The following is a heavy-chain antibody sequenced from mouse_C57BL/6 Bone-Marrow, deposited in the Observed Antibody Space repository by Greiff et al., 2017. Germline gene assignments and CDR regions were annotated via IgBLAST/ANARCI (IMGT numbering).Heavy chain of an antibody. D-gene: IGHD2-4*01. CDR3: ARSGSSYDYDEGY. Sequence: QVQLQQSGPELVKPGASVKISCKASGYAFSSSWMNWVKQRPGKGLEWIGRIYPGDGDTNYNGKVKGKATLTADKSSSTAYMQLSSLTSEDSAVYFCARSGSSYDYDEGYWGQGTLVTVSA. V-gene: IGHV1-82*01. J-gene: IGHJ3*01. CDR2: IYPGDGDT. CDR1: GYAFSSSW.